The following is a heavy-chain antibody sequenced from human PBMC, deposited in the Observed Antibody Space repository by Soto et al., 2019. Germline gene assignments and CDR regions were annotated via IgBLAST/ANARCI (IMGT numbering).Heavy chain of an antibody. CDR3: ARRGGGDGLVLDY. D-gene: IGHD2-21*02. CDR2: IYSSGNT. CDR1: VFTVSNNY. V-gene: IGHV3-53*01. Sequence: GGSLRLACAASVFTVSNNYMRWVRQAPGKGLEWVSVIYSSGNTYYADTVKGRFTISRDDAKNSLYLQMSSLRGEHTAVYYCARRGGGDGLVLDYWGQGALVTVSS. J-gene: IGHJ4*02.